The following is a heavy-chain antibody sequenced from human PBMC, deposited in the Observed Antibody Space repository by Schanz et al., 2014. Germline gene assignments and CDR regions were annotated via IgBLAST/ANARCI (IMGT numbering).Heavy chain of an antibody. CDR3: AKAADWPVTRFDP. CDR2: LSEGGGGT. D-gene: IGHD3-9*01. V-gene: IGHV3-23*01. Sequence: EVQLLESGGGLVQPGGSLRLSCATSGFSFSSYAINWVRQAPGKGLEWVSALSEGGGGTHYADSVRGRFTISSDSSKNTLYLQRSSLRADDTAVYYCAKAADWPVTRFDPWGQGTLVTVSS. CDR1: GFSFSSYA. J-gene: IGHJ5*02.